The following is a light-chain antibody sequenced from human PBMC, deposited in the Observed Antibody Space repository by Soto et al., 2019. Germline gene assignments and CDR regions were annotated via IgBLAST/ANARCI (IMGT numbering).Light chain of an antibody. CDR1: QTFSNSF. Sequence: EIVLTPSPGTLSLSPWERATLSCRASQTFSNSFLSWFQQIPGQAPRLLIYGASMRATGIPDRFSGSGSGTDFTLTISRLEPEDFAVYYCQQCGSSSTFGQGTRLEIK. J-gene: IGKJ5*01. CDR3: QQCGSSST. CDR2: GAS. V-gene: IGKV3-20*01.